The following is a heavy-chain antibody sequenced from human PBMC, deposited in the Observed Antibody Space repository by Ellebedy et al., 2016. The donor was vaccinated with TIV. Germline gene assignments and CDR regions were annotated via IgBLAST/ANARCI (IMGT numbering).Heavy chain of an antibody. CDR2: IYYSGST. Sequence: SETLSLTXTVSGRSISSYYWSWIRQPPGKGLEWIGYIYYSGSTNYNPSLKSRVTISVDTSKNQFSLKLSSVTAADTAVYYCARVQNYYYGMDVWGQGTTVTVSS. J-gene: IGHJ6*02. CDR1: GRSISSYY. CDR3: ARVQNYYYGMDV. V-gene: IGHV4-59*01.